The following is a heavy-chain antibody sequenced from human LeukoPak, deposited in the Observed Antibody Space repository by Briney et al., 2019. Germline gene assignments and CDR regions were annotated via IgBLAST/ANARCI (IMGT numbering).Heavy chain of an antibody. Sequence: SETLSLTCTVSGGSISSSSYYWGWIRQPPGKGLEWIGSIYYSGSTYYNPSLKSRVTISVDTSKNQFSLKLSSVTAADTAVYYCAKDRATMTTRIFDFWGQGTLVTVSS. D-gene: IGHD4-17*01. V-gene: IGHV4-39*02. CDR2: IYYSGST. J-gene: IGHJ4*02. CDR3: AKDRATMTTRIFDF. CDR1: GGSISSSSYY.